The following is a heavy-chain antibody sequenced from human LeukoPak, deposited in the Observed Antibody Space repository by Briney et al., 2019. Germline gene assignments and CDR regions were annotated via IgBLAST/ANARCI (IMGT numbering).Heavy chain of an antibody. J-gene: IGHJ4*01. D-gene: IGHD2-2*01. Sequence: SETLSLTCTVSGSSIRSSSYHWGWVRQPPGKGLEGIENIHYSGSTSYNPSLKSRVTLSVDTSNNQFSLKLSSVTAADPAVFYCARLTGRDTSDWPYFHYWGQGALVTVSS. V-gene: IGHV4-39*01. CDR1: GSSIRSSSYH. CDR3: ARLTGRDTSDWPYFHY. CDR2: IHYSGST.